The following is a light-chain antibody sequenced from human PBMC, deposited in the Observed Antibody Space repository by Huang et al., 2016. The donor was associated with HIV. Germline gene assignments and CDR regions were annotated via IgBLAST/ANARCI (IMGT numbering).Light chain of an antibody. CDR3: QQRSDWPRT. CDR2: GAS. Sequence: EIVLTQSPATLSLSPGERATLSCRASQSVSSDLDWYQQKAGQAPRLLIYGASNRATGIPARFSGSGSGTDFTLTISSLEPEDFAVYYYQQRSDWPRTFGQGTKLEIK. J-gene: IGKJ2*01. CDR1: QSVSSD. V-gene: IGKV3-11*01.